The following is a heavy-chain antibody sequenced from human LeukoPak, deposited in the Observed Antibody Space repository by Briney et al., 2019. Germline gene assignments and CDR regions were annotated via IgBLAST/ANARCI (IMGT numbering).Heavy chain of an antibody. Sequence: SETLSLTCTVSGGSVSSSGYYWSWIRQPPGKGLEWIAYIYYSGSTNYNPSLKSRVTISVDTSKNQFSLKMRSVTAADTAMYYCARDPYGMDVWGKGTTVTVSS. CDR1: GGSVSSSGYY. CDR3: ARDPYGMDV. V-gene: IGHV4-61*08. J-gene: IGHJ6*04. CDR2: IYYSGST.